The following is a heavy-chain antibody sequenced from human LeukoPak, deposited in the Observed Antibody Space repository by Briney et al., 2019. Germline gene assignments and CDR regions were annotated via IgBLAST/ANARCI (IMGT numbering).Heavy chain of an antibody. V-gene: IGHV3-30*02. CDR2: IRYDGSNK. CDR1: GFTFSSYD. CDR3: ARDRFGELSNYFDY. J-gene: IGHJ4*02. D-gene: IGHD3-10*01. Sequence: GGSLRLSCAASGFTFSSYDMHWVRQAPGKGLEWVAFIRYDGSNKYYADSVKGRFTISRDNSKNTLYLQMNSLRAEDTAVYYCARDRFGELSNYFDYWGQGTLVTVSS.